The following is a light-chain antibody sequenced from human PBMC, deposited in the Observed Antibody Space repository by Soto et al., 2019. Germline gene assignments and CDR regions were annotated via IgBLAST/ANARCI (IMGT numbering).Light chain of an antibody. Sequence: QYVLTQPASESGYPGQSITISCTGTSSDVGGYNYVSWYQQNPGKAPKLMIYEVSNRPSGVSNRFSGSKSGNMASLTISGLQAEDEADYYCSSYTINRTYVFGTGTKV. CDR3: SSYTINRTYV. CDR2: EVS. CDR1: SSDVGGYNY. J-gene: IGLJ1*01. V-gene: IGLV2-14*01.